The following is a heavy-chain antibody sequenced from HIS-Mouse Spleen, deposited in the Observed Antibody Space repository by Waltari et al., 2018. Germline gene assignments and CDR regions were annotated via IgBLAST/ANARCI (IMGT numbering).Heavy chain of an antibody. D-gene: IGHD1-26*01. J-gene: IGHJ4*02. CDR2: ISYDGSNK. Sequence: QVQRVDSGGGGVQPGRSLRLSCAASGFTSSSHGMPWVRQAPGKGLEWVAVISYDGSNKYYADSVKGRFTISRDNSKNTLYLQMTSLRAEDTAVYYCAKDRGSQFDYWGQGTLVTVSS. CDR3: AKDRGSQFDY. V-gene: IGHV3-30*18. CDR1: GFTSSSHG.